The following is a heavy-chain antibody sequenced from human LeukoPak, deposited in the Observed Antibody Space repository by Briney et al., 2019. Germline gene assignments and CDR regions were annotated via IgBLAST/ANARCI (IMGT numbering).Heavy chain of an antibody. V-gene: IGHV1-2*02. J-gene: IGHJ5*02. CDR2: INPNSGGT. CDR3: ARDRGDCSGGSCYSGNWFDP. D-gene: IGHD2-15*01. CDR1: GYTFTGYY. Sequence: ASVKVSCKASGYTFTGYYMHWVRQAPGQGLEWMGWINPNSGGTNYAQKFQGRVTMTRDTSISTAYMELSRLRSDDTAVYYCARDRGDCSGGSCYSGNWFDPWGQGTLVTVSS.